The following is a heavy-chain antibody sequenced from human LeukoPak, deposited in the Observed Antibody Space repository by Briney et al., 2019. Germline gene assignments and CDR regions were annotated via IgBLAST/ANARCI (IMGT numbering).Heavy chain of an antibody. CDR1: GGSISSGSYY. Sequence: SETLSLTCTVSGGSISSGSYYWSWIRQPAGKGLEWIGRIYNSGNTNYNPSLKSRVTISVDTSKNQFSLKLNSVTAADTAVYYCARVSGDGSLKFDYWGQGTLVTVSS. CDR3: ARVSGDGSLKFDY. J-gene: IGHJ4*02. CDR2: IYNSGNT. V-gene: IGHV4-61*02. D-gene: IGHD3-10*01.